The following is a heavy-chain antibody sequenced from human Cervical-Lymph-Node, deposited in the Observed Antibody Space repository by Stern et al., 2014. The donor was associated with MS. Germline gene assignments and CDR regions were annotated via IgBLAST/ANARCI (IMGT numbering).Heavy chain of an antibody. V-gene: IGHV1-69*01. D-gene: IGHD4-23*01. CDR1: GATFSTNG. CDR3: AREHHGGNFAA. Sequence: MQLVESGAEVKKPGSSVKVSCKVSGATFSTNGISWGRQGPGKGLEWIGAIVPIFEKSNYAQKFRGRVSITADESTNTAYMELTSLTSEDTGVYYCAREHHGGNFAAWGQGTLVTVSS. CDR2: IVPIFEKS. J-gene: IGHJ5*02.